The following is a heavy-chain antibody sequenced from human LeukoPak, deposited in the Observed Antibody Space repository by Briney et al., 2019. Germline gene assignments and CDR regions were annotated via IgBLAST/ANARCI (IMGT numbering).Heavy chain of an antibody. Sequence: PGGSLRLSCAASGFTFSTYAMSWVRQAPGKGLEWVSGISGSGGSTFYADSVKGRFTISRDNSKNTLFLQMNSLRAEDTAVYYCAKDRYGGTWYDFDYWGQGTLVTVSS. CDR2: ISGSGGST. CDR1: GFTFSTYA. D-gene: IGHD4-23*01. J-gene: IGHJ4*02. CDR3: AKDRYGGTWYDFDY. V-gene: IGHV3-23*01.